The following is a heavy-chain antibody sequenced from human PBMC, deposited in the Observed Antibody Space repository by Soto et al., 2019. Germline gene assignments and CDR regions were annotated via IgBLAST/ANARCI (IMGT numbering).Heavy chain of an antibody. Sequence: QVQLVQSGAEEKKPGASVKVSCKASGYTFTSYAMHWVRQAPGQRLEWMGWINAGNGNTKYSQKFQGRVTNTRDTYASTAYMGLSSLRYEDTAVYYCAREYRSDIYYCGRGVWGQGTTVTVSS. D-gene: IGHD6-19*01. CDR1: GYTFTSYA. CDR3: AREYRSDIYYCGRGV. V-gene: IGHV1-3*05. CDR2: INAGNGNT. J-gene: IGHJ6*02.